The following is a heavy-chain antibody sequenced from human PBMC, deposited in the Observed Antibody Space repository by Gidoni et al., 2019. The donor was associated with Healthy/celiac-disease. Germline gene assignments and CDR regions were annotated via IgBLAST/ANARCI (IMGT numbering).Heavy chain of an antibody. D-gene: IGHD5-18*01. CDR3: ASPGYSYGYRSAFDI. V-gene: IGHV3-74*01. Sequence: EVQLVESGGGLVQPGGSLRLSCAASGFTFSSYWMHWVRQAPGKGLVWVSRINSDGSSTSYAYSVKGRFTISRDNAKNTLYLQMNSLRAEDTAVYYCASPGYSYGYRSAFDIWGQGTMVTVSS. CDR1: GFTFSSYW. CDR2: INSDGSST. J-gene: IGHJ3*02.